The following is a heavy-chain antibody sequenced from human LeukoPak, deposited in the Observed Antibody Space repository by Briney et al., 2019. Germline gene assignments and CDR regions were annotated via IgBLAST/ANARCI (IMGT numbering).Heavy chain of an antibody. V-gene: IGHV1-8*01. J-gene: IGHJ4*02. CDR2: MNPNSGDT. CDR3: ARSFSWRYFDG. Sequence: GASVKVSCKASGYTFTSYDINWVRQATGQGLEWMGWMNPNSGDTGYAQKFQGRVTMTRNTSINTAYMELSSLRSEDTAVYYCARSFSWRYFDGWGQGTLVTVSS. D-gene: IGHD3-9*01. CDR1: GYTFTSYD.